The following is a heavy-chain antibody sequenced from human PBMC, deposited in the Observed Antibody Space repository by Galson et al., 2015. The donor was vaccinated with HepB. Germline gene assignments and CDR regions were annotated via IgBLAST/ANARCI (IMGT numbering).Heavy chain of an antibody. CDR3: VREGVLIAARPYYFDY. Sequence: QSGAEVKKPGESLKISCKASGYTFSNYIMNWVRQAPGQGLEWMGWINTNTGNPTYAQGFTGRCVFSLDTSVSTAYLQISSLKTEDTAVYYCVREGVLIAARPYYFDYWGQGTLVTVSS. J-gene: IGHJ4*02. CDR1: GYTFSNYI. V-gene: IGHV7-4-1*02. CDR2: INTNTGNP. D-gene: IGHD6-6*01.